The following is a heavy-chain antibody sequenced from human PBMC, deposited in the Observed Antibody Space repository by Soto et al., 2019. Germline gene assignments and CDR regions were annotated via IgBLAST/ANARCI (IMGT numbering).Heavy chain of an antibody. D-gene: IGHD6-19*01. Sequence: SPTLSLTCAFSGDSVSSNSAAWNWIRQSPSRGLEWLGRTYYRSKWYNDYAVSVKSRITINPDTSKNQFSLQLNSVTPEDTAVYYCAGSIAVAGSFDYWGQGTLVTVSS. V-gene: IGHV6-1*01. CDR2: TYYRSKWYN. J-gene: IGHJ4*02. CDR1: GDSVSSNSAA. CDR3: AGSIAVAGSFDY.